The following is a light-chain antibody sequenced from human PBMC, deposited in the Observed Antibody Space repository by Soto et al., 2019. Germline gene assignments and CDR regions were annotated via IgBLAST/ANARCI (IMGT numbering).Light chain of an antibody. Sequence: QSVLTQPPSVSGAPGQRVTISCTGSNSNIGAGYEVHWYQQLPSTAPKLLIYGNSNRPSGVPDRFSGSKSGTSASLAITGLQAEDEADYYCQSYDSSLSGYVFGTGTKVTVL. J-gene: IGLJ1*01. CDR2: GNS. CDR3: QSYDSSLSGYV. V-gene: IGLV1-40*01. CDR1: NSNIGAGYE.